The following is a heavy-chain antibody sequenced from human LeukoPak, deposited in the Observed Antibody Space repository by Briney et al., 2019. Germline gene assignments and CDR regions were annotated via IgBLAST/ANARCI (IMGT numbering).Heavy chain of an antibody. CDR1: GGSISSGGYS. CDR2: IYHSGST. V-gene: IGHV4-30-2*01. D-gene: IGHD3-3*01. Sequence: SETLSLTCAVSGGSISSGGYSWSWIRQPPGKGLEWIGYIYHSGSTYYNPSLKSRVTISVDRSKNQFSLKLSSVTAADTAVYYCARKAMEGLGGFDPWGQGTLVTVSS. CDR3: ARKAMEGLGGFDP. J-gene: IGHJ5*02.